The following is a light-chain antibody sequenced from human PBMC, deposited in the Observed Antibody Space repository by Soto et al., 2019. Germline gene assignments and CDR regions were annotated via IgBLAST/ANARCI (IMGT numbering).Light chain of an antibody. J-gene: IGKJ1*01. Sequence: DIVMTQSPDSLAVSLGERATINCKSSQSIFYSSNNKNYLTWYQQKPGQPPKLLIYWASTRESGVPDRFSGSGSGTDFTLTISSLQAEDVAVYCCQQYYSTPWTFGQGTKVEIK. CDR2: WAS. V-gene: IGKV4-1*01. CDR1: QSIFYSSNNKNY. CDR3: QQYYSTPWT.